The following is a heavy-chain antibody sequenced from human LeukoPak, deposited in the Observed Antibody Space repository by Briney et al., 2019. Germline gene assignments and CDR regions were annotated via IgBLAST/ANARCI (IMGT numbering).Heavy chain of an antibody. CDR2: ISGSGGST. V-gene: IGHV3-23*01. CDR3: AKDLELCIYCTNGVLNWFDP. J-gene: IGHJ5*02. Sequence: GGSLRLSCAASGFTFSSYAMSWVRQAPGKGLEWVSAISGSGGSTYYADSVKGRFTISRDNSKNTLYLQMNSLRAEDTAVYYCAKDLELCIYCTNGVLNWFDPWGQGTLVTVSS. CDR1: GFTFSSYA. D-gene: IGHD2-8*01.